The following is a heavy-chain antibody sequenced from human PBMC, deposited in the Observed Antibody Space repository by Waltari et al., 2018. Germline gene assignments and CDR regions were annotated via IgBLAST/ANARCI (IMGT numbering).Heavy chain of an antibody. D-gene: IGHD1-1*01. Sequence: QVQLVQSGAEVKKPGASVKVSCKASGYTFTGYYMHWVRQAPGQGLGWSGCSSPNRGGTNYAQKCQGRVTMTRDTSISTAYMELSRLRSDDTAGYYCAKKSVGTGTFDYWGQGTLVTVSS. CDR3: AKKSVGTGTFDY. J-gene: IGHJ4*02. CDR1: GYTFTGYY. CDR2: SSPNRGGT. V-gene: IGHV1-2*02.